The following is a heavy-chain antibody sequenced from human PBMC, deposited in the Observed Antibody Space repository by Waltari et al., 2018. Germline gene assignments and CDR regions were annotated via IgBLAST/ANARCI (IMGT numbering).Heavy chain of an antibody. CDR3: AKDMGSYYYDSSGYYELLSYYYYGMDV. CDR1: GFTFYDYA. Sequence: EVQLVESGGGVVQPGRSLRLSCAASGFTFYDYAMHWVRQAPGKGLEWASGISWNSGRIGYADSVKGRFTISRDNAKNSLYLQMNSLRAEDTALYYCAKDMGSYYYDSSGYYELLSYYYYGMDVWGQGTTVTVSS. V-gene: IGHV3-9*01. J-gene: IGHJ6*02. CDR2: ISWNSGRI. D-gene: IGHD3-22*01.